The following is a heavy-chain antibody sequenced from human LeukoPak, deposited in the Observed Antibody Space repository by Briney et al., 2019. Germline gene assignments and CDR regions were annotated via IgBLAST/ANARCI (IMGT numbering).Heavy chain of an antibody. CDR1: GFTFDDYA. D-gene: IGHD3-10*01. Sequence: GRSLRLSCAASGFTFDDYAMHWVRQVPGKGLEWVSGISWNSGSIGYADSLKGRFTISRDNAKNSLYLQMNSLRAEDTALYYCAKDVGYGSGSYIDYWGQGTLVTVSS. CDR2: ISWNSGSI. CDR3: AKDVGYGSGSYIDY. J-gene: IGHJ4*02. V-gene: IGHV3-9*01.